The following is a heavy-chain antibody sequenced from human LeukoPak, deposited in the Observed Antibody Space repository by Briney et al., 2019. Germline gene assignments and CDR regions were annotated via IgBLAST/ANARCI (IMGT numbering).Heavy chain of an antibody. J-gene: IGHJ4*02. CDR2: ISPTGSTT. D-gene: IGHD6-6*01. CDR1: GFSFSGHW. V-gene: IGHV3-74*01. Sequence: GGSPRLSCTASGFSFSGHWMHWARQLPGKGLVWVSRISPTGSTTSYADSVKGRFTVSRDNAKNTLYLQVNNLRAEDTAVYYCARGPNSNWSGLDFWGQGTLLTVSS. CDR3: ARGPNSNWSGLDF.